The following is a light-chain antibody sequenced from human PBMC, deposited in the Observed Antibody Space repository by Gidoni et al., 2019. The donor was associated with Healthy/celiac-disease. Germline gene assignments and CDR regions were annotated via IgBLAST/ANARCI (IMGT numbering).Light chain of an antibody. J-gene: IGLJ2*01. CDR2: SNN. V-gene: IGLV1-44*01. Sequence: QSVLTQPPSASGTPGQRVTISCSGSSSNIGSNTVNWYQPLPGTAPKLLIYSNNQRPSVGPDRFSGSKSGTSASLAISGLQSEDEADYYCAAWDDSLNGHVVFGGXTKLTVL. CDR1: SSNIGSNT. CDR3: AAWDDSLNGHVV.